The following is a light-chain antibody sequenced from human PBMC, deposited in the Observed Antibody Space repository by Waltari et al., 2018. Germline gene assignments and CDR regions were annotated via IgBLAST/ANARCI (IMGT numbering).Light chain of an antibody. V-gene: IGLV1-47*01. J-gene: IGLJ1*01. CDR1: NSNTGRNP. Sequence: QSVLTQPPSASGTPGQTVTIPCSVTNSNTGRNPVFCYHQLPGTAPKLLIYRSNQRPSGVPDRFSGSKSGTSASLAIRGLRSEDEADYYCAAWDDSLSVSYVFGSGTKVTV. CDR2: RSN. CDR3: AAWDDSLSVSYV.